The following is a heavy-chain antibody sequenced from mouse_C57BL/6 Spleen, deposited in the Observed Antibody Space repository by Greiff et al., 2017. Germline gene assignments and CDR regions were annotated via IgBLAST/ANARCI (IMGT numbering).Heavy chain of an antibody. J-gene: IGHJ3*01. CDR3: ARNYGSSPAWFAY. Sequence: EVKLEESGPGLVKPSQSLSLTCPASGYSFTSGYDWNWIRQFPGNKLEWMGYISYDGSNNYNPSLTNRISFTLDTSKNQFFLNLNSVTTEDTAACYCARNYGSSPAWFAYRGEEALVTASA. D-gene: IGHD1-1*01. CDR1: GYSFTSGYD. V-gene: IGHV3-6*01. CDR2: ISYDGSN.